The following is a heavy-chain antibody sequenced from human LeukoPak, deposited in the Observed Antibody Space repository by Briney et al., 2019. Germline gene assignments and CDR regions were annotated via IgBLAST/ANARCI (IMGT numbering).Heavy chain of an antibody. CDR3: ARGGIQLWDAFDI. CDR1: GFTFRNYV. D-gene: IGHD5-18*01. J-gene: IGHJ3*02. Sequence: GGSLRLSCAASGFTFRNYVIHWVRQAPGKGLEWVAVTSSDLNVKLYADSVKGRFTISRDNSRSTLYLQMNSLRPEDTAVYYCARGGIQLWDAFDIWGQGTMVTVSS. V-gene: IGHV3-30-3*01. CDR2: TSSDLNVK.